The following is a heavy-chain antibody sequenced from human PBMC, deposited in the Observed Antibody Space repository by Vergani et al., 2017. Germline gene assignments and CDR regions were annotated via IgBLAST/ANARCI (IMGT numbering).Heavy chain of an antibody. CDR2: IIPIFGTA. CDR3: ARRSSSSLGYYYMDV. CDR1: GGTFSSYA. J-gene: IGHJ6*03. V-gene: IGHV1-69*01. D-gene: IGHD6-6*01. Sequence: QVQLVQSGAEVKKPGSSVKVSCKASGGTFSSYAISWVRQAPGQGLEWMGGIIPIFGTANYAQKFQGRVTIPADESTSTAYMGLSSLRSEDTAVYYCARRSSSSLGYYYMDVWGKGTTVTVSS.